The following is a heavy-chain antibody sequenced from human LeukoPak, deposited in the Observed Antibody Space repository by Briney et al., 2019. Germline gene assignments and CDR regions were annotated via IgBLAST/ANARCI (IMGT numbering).Heavy chain of an antibody. CDR2: IYYSGST. V-gene: IGHV4-59*01. CDR3: ARDRGQGYCSGGSCYRTSYGMDV. D-gene: IGHD2-15*01. J-gene: IGHJ6*02. Sequence: SETLSLTCTVSGGSISSYYWSWLRQPPGKGLEWIGYIYYSGSTNYNPSLKSRVTISVDTSKNQFSLKLNSVTAADTAVYYCARDRGQGYCSGGSCYRTSYGMDVWGQGTTVTVSS. CDR1: GGSISSYY.